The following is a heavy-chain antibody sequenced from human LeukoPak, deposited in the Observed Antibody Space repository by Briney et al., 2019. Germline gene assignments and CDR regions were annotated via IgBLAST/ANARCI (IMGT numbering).Heavy chain of an antibody. V-gene: IGHV4-39*01. CDR1: GGSISSSSYY. J-gene: IGHJ4*02. CDR3: AAPTRGGDY. Sequence: PSETLSLTCTVSGGSISSSSYYWGWIRQPPGKGLEWIGSIYYSGRTYYNPSFKSRVTISVDTSKNQFSLKLSSVTAGDTAVYYCAAPTRGGDYWGQGTLVTVSS. CDR2: IYYSGRT. D-gene: IGHD3-10*01.